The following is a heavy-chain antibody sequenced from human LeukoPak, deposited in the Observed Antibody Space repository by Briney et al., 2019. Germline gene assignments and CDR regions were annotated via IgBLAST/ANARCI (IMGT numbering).Heavy chain of an antibody. J-gene: IGHJ4*02. CDR1: GYTFTGYY. D-gene: IGHD5-18*01. V-gene: IGHV1-2*02. Sequence: GASVKVSCKASGYTFTGYYMHWVRQAPGQGLEWMGWINPNSGGTNYAQKFQGRVTMTRDTSTSTVYLELSSLRSEDTAVYYCARTGYNYGTPLNNWGQGTLVTVSS. CDR2: INPNSGGT. CDR3: ARTGYNYGTPLNN.